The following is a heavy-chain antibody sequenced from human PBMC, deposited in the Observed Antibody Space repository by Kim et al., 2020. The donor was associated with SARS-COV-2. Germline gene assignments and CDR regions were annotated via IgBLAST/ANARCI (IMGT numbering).Heavy chain of an antibody. CDR3: VRHGGGYYYGSGSYYFDY. V-gene: IGHV4-39*01. Sequence: SETLSLTCAVSGGSISSTTYYWGWIRQPPVKGLEWIGSIYYSGSTYYNPSLKSRVTISVDTSRNKFSLKLNSVSAADTAVYSCVRHGGGYYYGSGSYYFDYWGQGTLVTVSS. CDR2: IYYSGST. D-gene: IGHD3-10*01. CDR1: GGSISSTTYY. J-gene: IGHJ4*02.